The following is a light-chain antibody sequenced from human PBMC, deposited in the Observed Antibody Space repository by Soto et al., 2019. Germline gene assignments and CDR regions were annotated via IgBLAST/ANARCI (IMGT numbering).Light chain of an antibody. CDR3: CSYAGSTTRVQ. CDR2: EVS. Sequence: QSALTQPASVSGSPGQSITISCTGTSSDVDTYKYVSWYQQHPGKAPKLMIYEVSYRPSGVPDRFSGSKSGNTASLTISGLQAEDEADYYCCSYAGSTTRVQFGGGTKVTVL. V-gene: IGLV2-14*01. CDR1: SSDVDTYKY. J-gene: IGLJ2*01.